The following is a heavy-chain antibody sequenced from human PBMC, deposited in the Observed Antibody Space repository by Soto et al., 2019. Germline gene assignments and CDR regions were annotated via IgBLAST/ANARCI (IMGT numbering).Heavy chain of an antibody. CDR3: VLWPPYYFDY. CDR1: GCTFSGSA. D-gene: IGHD3-10*01. J-gene: IGHJ4*02. V-gene: IGHV3-73*01. Sequence: LRPSCAASGCTFSGSAMHWVRQASGKGLEWVGRIRSKANSYATAYAASVKGRFTISRDDSKNTAYLQMNSLKTEDTAVYYCVLWPPYYFDYWGQGTLVTVSS. CDR2: IRSKANSYAT.